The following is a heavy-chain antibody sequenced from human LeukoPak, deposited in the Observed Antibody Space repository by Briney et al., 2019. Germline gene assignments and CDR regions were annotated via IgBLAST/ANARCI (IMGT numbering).Heavy chain of an antibody. V-gene: IGHV4-59*08. D-gene: IGHD6-19*01. Sequence: PSETLSLTCTVSGGSTSSYYWSWVRHPPGKGLEWIGNIYYSGNTNYNPSLKSRVTISVDTSKNQFSLKLSSVTAADTAVYYCARPNANGGWFPFDYWGQGTLVTVSS. J-gene: IGHJ4*02. CDR3: ARPNANGGWFPFDY. CDR2: IYYSGNT. CDR1: GGSTSSYY.